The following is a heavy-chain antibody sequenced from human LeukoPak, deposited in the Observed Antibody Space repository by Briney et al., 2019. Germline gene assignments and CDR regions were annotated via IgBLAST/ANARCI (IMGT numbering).Heavy chain of an antibody. CDR1: GGSISSSSYH. V-gene: IGHV4-39*01. J-gene: IGHJ4*02. CDR3: ARHVVGATVYYFDY. D-gene: IGHD1-26*01. CDR2: IYYSGST. Sequence: SETLSLTCTVSGGSISSSSYHWGWIRQPPGKGLEGIGSIYYSGSTSYNPSLKSRVTISVDTSKNQFSLKLSSVTAADTAVYYCARHVVGATVYYFDYWGQGTLVTVSS.